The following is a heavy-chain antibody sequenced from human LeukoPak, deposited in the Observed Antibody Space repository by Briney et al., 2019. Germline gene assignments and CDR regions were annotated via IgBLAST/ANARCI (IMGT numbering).Heavy chain of an antibody. CDR1: GASFSSSTYY. CDR3: ARHAGGIAAAGTRPFDY. D-gene: IGHD6-13*01. Sequence: SETLSLTCTVSGASFSSSTYYWGWIRQPPEKGLEWIGSIYYSGSTYYNPSLKSRVTMSVDTSKNQFSLKLSSVTAADTAVYYCARHAGGIAAAGTRPFDYWGQGTLVTVSS. V-gene: IGHV4-39*01. J-gene: IGHJ4*02. CDR2: IYYSGST.